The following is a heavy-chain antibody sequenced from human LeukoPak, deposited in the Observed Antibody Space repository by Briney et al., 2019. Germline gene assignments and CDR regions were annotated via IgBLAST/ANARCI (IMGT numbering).Heavy chain of an antibody. CDR2: IIPIFGTA. V-gene: IGHV1-69*13. CDR1: GGTFSSYA. J-gene: IGHJ3*02. CDR3: ARGGIVATIFAFDI. Sequence: SVKVSCKASGGTFSSYAISWVRQAPGQGLEWMEGIIPIFGTANYAQKFQGRVTITADESTSTAYMELSSLRSEDTAVYYCARGGIVATIFAFDIWGQGTMVTVSS. D-gene: IGHD5-12*01.